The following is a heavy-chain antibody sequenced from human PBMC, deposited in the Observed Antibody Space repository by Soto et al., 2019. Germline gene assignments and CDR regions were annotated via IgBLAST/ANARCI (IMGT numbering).Heavy chain of an antibody. CDR1: GYTFTSYG. CDR2: ISAYNGNT. CDR3: ARGGGLNWNNVLGGNY. D-gene: IGHD1-1*01. J-gene: IGHJ4*02. Sequence: QVQLVQSGAEVKKPGASVKVSCKASGYTFTSYGISWVRQAPGRGLEWMGWISAYNGNTNYAQKLQGRVTMTTDTSTSTAYMELSSLRSYDIAVYYCARGGGLNWNNVLGGNYWGQGTLVTVSS. V-gene: IGHV1-18*03.